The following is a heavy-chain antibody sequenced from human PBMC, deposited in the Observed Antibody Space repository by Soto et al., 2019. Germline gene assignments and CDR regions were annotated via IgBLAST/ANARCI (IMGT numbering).Heavy chain of an antibody. CDR1: GFTFSSYA. CDR2: ISGSGGST. J-gene: IGHJ4*02. CDR3: TREDSIIIPAVADF. D-gene: IGHD6-19*01. Sequence: GSLRLSCAASGFTFSSYAMSWVRQAPGKGLEWVSAISGSGGSTYYADSVKGRFTISRDNAKNSVSLQMNNLTAEDTAVYYCTREDSIIIPAVADFWGQGTLVTVSS. V-gene: IGHV3-23*01.